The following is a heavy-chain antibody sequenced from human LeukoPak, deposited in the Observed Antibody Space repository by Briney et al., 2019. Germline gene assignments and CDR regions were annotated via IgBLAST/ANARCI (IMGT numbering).Heavy chain of an antibody. CDR2: INPRGTST. CDR3: ARDNSIHERGWWFDP. V-gene: IGHV1-46*01. Sequence: ASVKVSCKASGYSFTSHYMHWVRQAPGQGLEWMGLINPRGTSTIYAEKFQGRIIMTRDMSTTTDYMELSSLKSDDTAVYYCARDNSIHERGWWFDPWGQGALVTVSS. CDR1: GYSFTSHY. J-gene: IGHJ5*02. D-gene: IGHD4-23*01.